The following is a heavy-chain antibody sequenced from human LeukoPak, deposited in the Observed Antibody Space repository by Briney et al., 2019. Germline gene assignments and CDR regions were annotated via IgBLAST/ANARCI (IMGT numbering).Heavy chain of an antibody. CDR1: GFTFSSYS. Sequence: PGGSLRLSCAASGFTFSSYSMNWVRQAPGKGLEWVSYISSSSSTLYYADSVKGRFTISRDNAKNSLYLQMNSLRAEDTAVYYCARAPGDYDFWSGYYSADNTFDYWGQGTLVTVSS. CDR3: ARAPGDYDFWSGYYSADNTFDY. J-gene: IGHJ4*02. D-gene: IGHD3-3*01. V-gene: IGHV3-48*01. CDR2: ISSSSSTL.